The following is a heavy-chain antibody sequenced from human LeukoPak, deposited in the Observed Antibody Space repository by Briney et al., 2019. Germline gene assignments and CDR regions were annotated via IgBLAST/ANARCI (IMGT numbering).Heavy chain of an antibody. CDR2: IKQDGSEK. D-gene: IGHD6-13*01. V-gene: IGHV3-7*01. CDR1: GFTFSMYW. Sequence: GSLRLSCAASGFTFSMYWMSWVRQAPGKGLEWVANIKQDGSEKYYVDSVKGRFTISRDNAKNTLYLQMNSLRAEDTAVYYCARDGRIGSWRVAYFDYWGQGTLVTVSS. CDR3: ARDGRIGSWRVAYFDY. J-gene: IGHJ4*02.